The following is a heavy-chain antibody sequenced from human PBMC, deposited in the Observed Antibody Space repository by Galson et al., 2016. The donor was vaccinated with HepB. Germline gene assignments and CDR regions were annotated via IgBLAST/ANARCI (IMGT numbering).Heavy chain of an antibody. Sequence: SGAEVKKPGESLKISCEGSGYTFTGYWIGWVRQMPGKGLEWMGIIFPGDSDTRYSPSFQGQVTISVDNSISTAYLQWSSLKASDTAMYYCAREYSGSSYAFHIWGQGTMVTVSS. J-gene: IGHJ3*02. CDR1: GYTFTGYW. CDR3: AREYSGSSYAFHI. V-gene: IGHV5-51*01. D-gene: IGHD1-26*01. CDR2: IFPGDSDT.